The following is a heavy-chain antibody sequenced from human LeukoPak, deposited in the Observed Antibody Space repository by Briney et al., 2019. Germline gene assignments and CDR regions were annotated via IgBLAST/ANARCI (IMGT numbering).Heavy chain of an antibody. CDR2: IIPIFGTA. CDR3: AAELGYDFWSGNYYYYMDV. D-gene: IGHD3-3*01. V-gene: IGHV1-69*06. CDR1: GGTFSSYA. Sequence: SVKVSCKASGGTFSSYAISWVRQAPGQGLEWMGGIIPIFGTANYAQKFQGRVTITADKSTSTAYMELSSLRSEDTAVYYCAAELGYDFWSGNYYYYMDVWGKGTTVTVSS. J-gene: IGHJ6*03.